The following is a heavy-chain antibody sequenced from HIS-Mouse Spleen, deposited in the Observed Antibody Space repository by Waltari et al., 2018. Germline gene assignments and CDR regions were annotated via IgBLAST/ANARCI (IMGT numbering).Heavy chain of an antibody. CDR3: ARDPGALYGMDV. CDR1: GLTVSSNY. CDR2: IYSGGST. V-gene: IGHV3-53*01. Sequence: EVQLVESGGGLIQPGGSLRLSCAASGLTVSSNYMIWVRQAQGKGLVWVSVIYSGGSTYYADSVKGRLTISRGNSKNTLYLQMNSLRAEDTAVYYCARDPGALYGMDVWGQGTTVTVSS. J-gene: IGHJ6*02.